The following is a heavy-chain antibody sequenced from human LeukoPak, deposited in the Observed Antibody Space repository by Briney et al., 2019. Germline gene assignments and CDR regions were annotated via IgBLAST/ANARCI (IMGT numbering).Heavy chain of an antibody. Sequence: LSGGSLRFSCAASGFIFRTYCMSWVRQAPGNGLVWVANIKQDGSEKYYVDSVKGRFTISRDNAKNSLYLQMNSPRAEDTAVYYCASDLHCGGDCYPLTYWGQGTLVTVSS. D-gene: IGHD2-21*01. CDR3: ASDLHCGGDCYPLTY. CDR1: GFIFRTYC. V-gene: IGHV3-7*01. CDR2: IKQDGSEK. J-gene: IGHJ4*02.